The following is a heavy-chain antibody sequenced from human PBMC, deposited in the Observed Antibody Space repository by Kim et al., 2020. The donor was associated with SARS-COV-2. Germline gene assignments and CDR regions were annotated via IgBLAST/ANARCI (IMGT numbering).Heavy chain of an antibody. D-gene: IGHD3-10*01. J-gene: IGHJ5*02. CDR2: IYYSGST. V-gene: IGHV4-39*01. Sequence: SETLSLTCTVSGGSINSSSYYWGWIRQPPGKGLEWIGSIYYSGSTYYNPSLKSRVTISVDTSKNQFSLKLSSVTAADTAVYYCARVAGSGSYLALDPWGQGTLVTVSS. CDR1: GGSINSSSYY. CDR3: ARVAGSGSYLALDP.